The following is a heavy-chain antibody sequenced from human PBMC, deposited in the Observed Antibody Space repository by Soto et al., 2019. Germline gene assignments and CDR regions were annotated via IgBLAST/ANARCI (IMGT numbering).Heavy chain of an antibody. D-gene: IGHD2-2*01. CDR3: ARVVPGAEAWYGP. V-gene: IGHV1-18*01. J-gene: IGHJ5*02. Sequence: QVQLVQSGGEVKRPGASVNVSCKTSGYTFSNYGITWVRQAPGQPLEWLGWISLYSDGTNYAQKFKGRVYITTDTFKTTAYMELRSMGSDDTAVYYCARVVPGAEAWYGPWGQGTLDTVA. CDR2: ISLYSDGT. CDR1: GYTFSNYG.